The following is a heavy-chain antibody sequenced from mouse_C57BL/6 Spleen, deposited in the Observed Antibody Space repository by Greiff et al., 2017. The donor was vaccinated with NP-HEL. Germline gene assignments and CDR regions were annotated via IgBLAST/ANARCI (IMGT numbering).Heavy chain of an antibody. CDR2: IDPSDSYT. J-gene: IGHJ4*01. D-gene: IGHD2-5*01. Sequence: QVQLQQPGAELVMPGASVKLSCKASGYTFTSYWMHWVKQRPGQGLEWIGEIDPSDSYTNYNQKFKGKATLTVDKSSSTPYMQLSSLTSEHSSVYYCARWSNYDAMDYWGQGTSVTVSS. CDR1: GYTFTSYW. CDR3: ARWSNYDAMDY. V-gene: IGHV1-69*01.